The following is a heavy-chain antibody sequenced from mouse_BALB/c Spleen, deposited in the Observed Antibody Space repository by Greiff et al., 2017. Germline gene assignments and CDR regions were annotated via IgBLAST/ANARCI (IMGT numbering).Heavy chain of an antibody. CDR2: INPSTGYT. CDR3: ARGPFITTVAMDY. D-gene: IGHD1-1*01. Sequence: QVQLKQSGAELAKPGASVKMSCKASGYTFTSYWMHWVKQRPGQGLEWIGYINPSTGYTEYNQKFKDKATLTADKSSSTAYMQLSSLTSEDSAVYYCARGPFITTVAMDYWGQGTSVTVSS. V-gene: IGHV1-7*01. J-gene: IGHJ4*01. CDR1: GYTFTSYW.